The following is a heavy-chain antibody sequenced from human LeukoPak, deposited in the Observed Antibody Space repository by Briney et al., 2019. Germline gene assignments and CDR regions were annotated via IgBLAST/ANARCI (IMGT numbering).Heavy chain of an antibody. CDR2: IIPIFGTA. CDR3: ARDRHAAMVTSSLYYFDY. V-gene: IGHV1-69*13. Sequence: GASVKVSCKASGGTFSNYAISWVRQAPGQGLEWMGGIIPIFGTANYAQKFQGRVTITADESTSTAYMELSSLRSEDTAVYYCARDRHAAMVTSSLYYFDYWGQGTLVTVSS. CDR1: GGTFSNYA. J-gene: IGHJ4*02. D-gene: IGHD5-18*01.